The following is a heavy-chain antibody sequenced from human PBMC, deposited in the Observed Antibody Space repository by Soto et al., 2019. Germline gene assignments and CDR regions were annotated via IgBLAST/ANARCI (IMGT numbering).Heavy chain of an antibody. CDR1: GSSISSGGCY. CDR2: AYSSGST. V-gene: IGHV4-31*01. D-gene: IGHD2-15*01. Sequence: QVQLQESGPGLVKPSQTLSLTCTVSGSSISSGGCYWSWIRQHPGKGLQWIGCAYSSGSTYYNPSFTDQLMTSVDTCKNGFSLKLSSVTAAATAVYYCARLGFGGKPYYFDYWGQGSLVTVSS. J-gene: IGHJ4*02. CDR3: ARLGFGGKPYYFDY.